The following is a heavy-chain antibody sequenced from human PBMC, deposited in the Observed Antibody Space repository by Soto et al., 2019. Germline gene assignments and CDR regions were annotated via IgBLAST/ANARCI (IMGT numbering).Heavy chain of an antibody. CDR3: AREKSGTRPRLFDY. CDR2: IIPIFGTA. D-gene: IGHD1-26*01. Sequence: SVKGSCKASGCSFSSYASSWVRQAPGQGLEWMGGIIPIFGTANYAQKFQGRVTITADESTSTAYMELSSLRSEDTAVYYCAREKSGTRPRLFDYWGQGTLVTVSS. V-gene: IGHV1-69*13. J-gene: IGHJ4*02. CDR1: GCSFSSYA.